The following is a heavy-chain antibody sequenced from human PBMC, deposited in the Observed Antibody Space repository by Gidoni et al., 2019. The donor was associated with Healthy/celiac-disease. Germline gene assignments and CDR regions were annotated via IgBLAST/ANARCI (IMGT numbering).Heavy chain of an antibody. Sequence: QVQLQESGPGLVKPSQTLSLTCTVSGGPISSGGYYWSWLRQHPGKGLEWIGYIYYSGSTYYNPSLKSRVTISVDTSKNQFSLKLSSVTAADTAVYYCARDSEAMGHDYWGQGTLVTVSS. J-gene: IGHJ4*02. CDR3: ARDSEAMGHDY. CDR1: GGPISSGGYY. V-gene: IGHV4-31*03. CDR2: IYYSGST. D-gene: IGHD5-18*01.